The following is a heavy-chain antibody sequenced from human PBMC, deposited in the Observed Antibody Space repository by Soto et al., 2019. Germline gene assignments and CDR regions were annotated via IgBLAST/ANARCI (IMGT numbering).Heavy chain of an antibody. V-gene: IGHV3-33*01. Sequence: SLRLSCAASGFTFSSYGMHWVRQAPGKGLEWVAVIWYDGSNKYYADSVKGRFTISRDNSKNTLYLQMNSLRAEDTAVYYCARDPGSTHVYYYMDVWGKGTTVTVSS. CDR3: ARDPGSTHVYYYMDV. CDR1: GFTFSSYG. J-gene: IGHJ6*03. CDR2: IWYDGSNK. D-gene: IGHD2-2*01.